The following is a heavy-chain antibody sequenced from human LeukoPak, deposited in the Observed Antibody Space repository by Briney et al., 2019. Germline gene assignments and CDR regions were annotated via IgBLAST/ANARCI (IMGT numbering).Heavy chain of an antibody. V-gene: IGHV4-30-2*01. CDR2: IYHSGST. CDR3: ARVPLELQGFDY. D-gene: IGHD1-7*01. J-gene: IGHJ4*02. Sequence: TSQTLSLTCTVSGGSISSGGYYWSWIRQPPGEGLEWIGYIYHSGSTYYNPSLKSRVTISVDRSKNQFSLKLSSVTAADTAVYYCARVPLELQGFDYWGQGTLVTVSS. CDR1: GGSISSGGYY.